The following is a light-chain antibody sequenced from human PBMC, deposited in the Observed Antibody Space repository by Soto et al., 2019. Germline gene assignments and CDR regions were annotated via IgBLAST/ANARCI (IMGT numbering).Light chain of an antibody. V-gene: IGLV2-14*01. CDR1: SSDVGGYNY. Sequence: QSVLTQPASVSGSPGQSITISCTGTSSDVGGYNYVSWYQQHPGKAPKLMIYDVSNRPSGASNRFSGSKSGNTASLTISGLQAEEEADYYCSSYTSIYVFGTGTKVTVL. J-gene: IGLJ1*01. CDR3: SSYTSIYV. CDR2: DVS.